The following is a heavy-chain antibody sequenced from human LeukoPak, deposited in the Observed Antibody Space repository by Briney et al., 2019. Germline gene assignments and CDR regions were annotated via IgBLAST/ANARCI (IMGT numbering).Heavy chain of an antibody. CDR3: TSILLGASSWYELTDY. D-gene: IGHD6-13*01. CDR2: ISYDGSNK. V-gene: IGHV3-30*03. J-gene: IGHJ4*02. CDR1: GFTFSSYG. Sequence: GGSLRLSCAASGFTFSSYGMHWVRQAPGKGLEWVAVISYDGSNKYYADSVKGRFTISRDNSKNTLYLQMNSLKTEDTAVYYCTSILLGASSWYELTDYWGQGTLVTVSS.